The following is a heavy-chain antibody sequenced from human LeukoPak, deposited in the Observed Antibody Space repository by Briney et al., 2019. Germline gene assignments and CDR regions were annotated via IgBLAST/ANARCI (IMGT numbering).Heavy chain of an antibody. J-gene: IGHJ4*02. CDR2: ISYDGNNK. CDR3: ARGPLGYCSGSTCSNFDY. CDR1: GFTFSSYA. Sequence: QPGRSLRLSCAASGFTFSSYAMHWVRQAPGKGLEWVAVISYDGNNKYYADSVKGRFTISRDNSKNTLYLQMNSLRAEDTAVYSCARGPLGYCSGSTCSNFDYWGQGTLVTVSS. V-gene: IGHV3-30-3*01. D-gene: IGHD2-15*01.